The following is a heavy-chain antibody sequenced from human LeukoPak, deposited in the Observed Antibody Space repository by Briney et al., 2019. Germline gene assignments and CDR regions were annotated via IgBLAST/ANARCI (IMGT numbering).Heavy chain of an antibody. V-gene: IGHV3-23*01. J-gene: IGHJ4*02. Sequence: GGSLRLSCAASGFTFSSYAMSWVRQAPGKGLEWVSAISGSGGSTYYADSVKGRFTISRDNSKNTLYLRMNSLRAEDTAVYYCAKSSHRITGTRDYFDYWGQGTLVTVSS. CDR2: ISGSGGST. CDR1: GFTFSSYA. D-gene: IGHD1-20*01. CDR3: AKSSHRITGTRDYFDY.